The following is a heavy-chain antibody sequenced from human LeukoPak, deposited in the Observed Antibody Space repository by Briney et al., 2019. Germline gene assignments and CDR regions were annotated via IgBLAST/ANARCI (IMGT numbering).Heavy chain of an antibody. J-gene: IGHJ4*02. V-gene: IGHV4-34*01. CDR1: GGSFSGYY. CDR2: INHSGST. CDR3: ARGSMGVFSY. D-gene: IGHD2-8*01. Sequence: SETLSLTCAVYGGSFSGYYWSWIRQPPGKGLEWIGEINHSGSTNYNPSLKSRVTISVDTSENQFSLKLSSVTAADTAVYYCARGSMGVFSYWGQGTLVTVSS.